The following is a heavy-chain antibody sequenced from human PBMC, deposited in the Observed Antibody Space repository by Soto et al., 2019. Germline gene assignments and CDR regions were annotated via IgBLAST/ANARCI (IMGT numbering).Heavy chain of an antibody. CDR1: GFSLSNARMG. V-gene: IGHV2-26*01. J-gene: IGHJ6*02. D-gene: IGHD5-18*01. Sequence: SGPTLVNPTETLTLTCTVSGFSLSNARMGVSWIRQPPGKALEWLAHIFSNDEKSYSTSLKSRLTISKDTSKSQVVLTMTNMDPVDTATYYCASRAHTAIGPSYGMDVWGQGTTVTVSS. CDR2: IFSNDEK. CDR3: ASRAHTAIGPSYGMDV.